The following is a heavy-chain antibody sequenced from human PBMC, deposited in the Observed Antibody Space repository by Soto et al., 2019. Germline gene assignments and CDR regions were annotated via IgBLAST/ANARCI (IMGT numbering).Heavy chain of an antibody. V-gene: IGHV3-23*01. CDR2: ISGSGDKT. CDR3: AKAAYHAPFEN. CDR1: GFAFNDFA. Sequence: EVHLLESGGDLVLPGGSLRLSCAASGFAFNDFAMNWVRQAPGKGPEWLSTISGSGDKTFYSDFVKGRFNISRDNYNNKMFLQINSLRAEDTAIYSCAKAAYHAPFENWGRGTLVTVSS. D-gene: IGHD3-16*01. J-gene: IGHJ4*02.